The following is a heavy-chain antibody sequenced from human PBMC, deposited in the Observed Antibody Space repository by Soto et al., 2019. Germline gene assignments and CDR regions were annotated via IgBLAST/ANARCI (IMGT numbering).Heavy chain of an antibody. CDR3: ARRPQAGNFDY. J-gene: IGHJ4*02. Sequence: VASVKVSCKASGYTFTSYAMHWVRQAPGQRLEWMGWINAGNGNTKYSQKFQGRVTITRDTSASTAYMELSSLRSEDTAVYYCARRPQAGNFDYWGQGTLVTVSS. CDR1: GYTFTSYA. V-gene: IGHV1-3*01. D-gene: IGHD6-13*01. CDR2: INAGNGNT.